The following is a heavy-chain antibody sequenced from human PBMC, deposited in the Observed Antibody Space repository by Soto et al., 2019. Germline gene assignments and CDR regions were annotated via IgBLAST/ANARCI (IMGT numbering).Heavy chain of an antibody. CDR3: ATMTTLTTRAIDI. CDR1: GGSISSGGYS. V-gene: IGHV4-30-2*01. CDR2: IYHSGST. Sequence: QLQLQESGSGLVKPSQTLSLTCAVAGGSISSGGYSWNWIRQPPGKGLEWIGYIYHSGSTYYNPSLKSRVTISLDSSKDQFSLKLSSVTAADTAVYYCATMTTLTTRAIDIWGQGTMVTVSS. J-gene: IGHJ3*02. D-gene: IGHD4-17*01.